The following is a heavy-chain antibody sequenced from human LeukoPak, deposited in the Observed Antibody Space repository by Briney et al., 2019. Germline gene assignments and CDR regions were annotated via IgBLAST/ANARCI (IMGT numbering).Heavy chain of an antibody. Sequence: SQTLSLTCTVSGGSISSGGYCWSWIRQHPGKGLEWIGYIYYSGSTYYNPSLKSRVTISVDTSKNQFSLKLSSVTAADTAVYYCASRRYNWNDVIEYWGQGTPVTVSS. D-gene: IGHD1-1*01. CDR1: GGSISSGGYC. V-gene: IGHV4-31*03. CDR2: IYYSGST. J-gene: IGHJ4*02. CDR3: ASRRYNWNDVIEY.